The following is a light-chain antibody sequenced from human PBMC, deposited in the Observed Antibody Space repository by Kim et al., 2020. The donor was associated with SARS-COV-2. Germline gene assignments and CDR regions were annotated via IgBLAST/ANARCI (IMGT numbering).Light chain of an antibody. CDR3: TSYTTSDTWV. J-gene: IGLJ3*02. CDR1: NSDVGGHDH. Sequence: QSALTQPASVSGSPGQSVTISCTGTNSDVGGHDHVSWYQQHPGKAPKLIISAVKKRPSGVSDRFSGSKSGNMASLTISGLQADDEADYYCTSYTTSDTWVFGGGTQLTVL. V-gene: IGLV2-14*01. CDR2: AVK.